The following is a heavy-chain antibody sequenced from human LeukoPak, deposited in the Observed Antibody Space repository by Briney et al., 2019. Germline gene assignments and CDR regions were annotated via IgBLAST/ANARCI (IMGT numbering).Heavy chain of an antibody. CDR1: GFTFSNAW. Sequence: GGSLRLSCVASGFTFSNAWMTWVCQAPGERLEWVAHIKSKTDGGTTDYGAPVKGRFTISRDDSKNTLYLQMNSLKTEDTGVYYCSPDRGYLSGLDRLHWGQGTLVTVSS. J-gene: IGHJ4*02. D-gene: IGHD5-12*01. V-gene: IGHV3-15*01. CDR3: SPDRGYLSGLDRLH. CDR2: IKSKTDGGTT.